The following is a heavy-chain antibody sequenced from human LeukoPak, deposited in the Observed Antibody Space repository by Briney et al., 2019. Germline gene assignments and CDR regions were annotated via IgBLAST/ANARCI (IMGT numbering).Heavy chain of an antibody. Sequence: SETLSLTSAVYGGSFSGYYWSWIRQPPGKGLEWIGEINHSGSTNYNPSLKSRVTISVDTSKNQFSLKLSSVTAADTAVYYCAARPFDYWGQGTLVTVSS. D-gene: IGHD6-6*01. CDR3: AARPFDY. V-gene: IGHV4-34*01. J-gene: IGHJ4*02. CDR2: INHSGST. CDR1: GGSFSGYY.